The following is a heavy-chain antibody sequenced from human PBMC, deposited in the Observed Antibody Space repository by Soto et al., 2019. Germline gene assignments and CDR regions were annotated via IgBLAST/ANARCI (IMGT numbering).Heavy chain of an antibody. CDR3: AGGAYYYGSGSYYGAAFDP. D-gene: IGHD3-10*01. J-gene: IGHJ5*02. CDR1: GGSFSGYY. CDR2: INHSGST. Sequence: QVQLQQWGAGLLKPSETLSLTCAVYGGSFSGYYWSWIRQPPGKGLEWIGEINHSGSTNYNPSLKRRVTIAVEPSKNQFWLKPSSVGAAEPDVDYCAGGAYYYGSGSYYGAAFDPWGQGTHVIVSA. V-gene: IGHV4-34*01.